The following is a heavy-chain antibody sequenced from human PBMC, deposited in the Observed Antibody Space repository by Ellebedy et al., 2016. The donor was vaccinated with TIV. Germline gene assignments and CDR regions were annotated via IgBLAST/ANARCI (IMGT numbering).Heavy chain of an antibody. V-gene: IGHV3-23*01. CDR2: ISGSGGST. D-gene: IGHD1-26*01. CDR1: GFTFSSYA. J-gene: IGHJ4*02. Sequence: GESLKISCAASGFTFSSYAMSWVRQAPGKGLEWVSAISGSGGSTYYADSVKGRFTISRDNSKNTLYLQMNSLRAEDTAVYYCAGCMYSGSYFDYWGQGTLVTVSS. CDR3: AGCMYSGSYFDY.